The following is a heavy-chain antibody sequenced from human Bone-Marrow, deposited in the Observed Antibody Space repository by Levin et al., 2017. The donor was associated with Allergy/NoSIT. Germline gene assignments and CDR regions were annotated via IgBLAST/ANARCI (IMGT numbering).Heavy chain of an antibody. V-gene: IGHV3-23*01. CDR1: RFPFSTYA. Sequence: GESLKISCAASRFPFSTYAMSWVRQAPGKGLEWVSVISGSGGRTSYADSVKGRFTISRDYSKNTLYLQMNSLGVEDTAVYYCAKLGYPASGYLTHTYFDFWGQGTLVTVSS. CDR2: ISGSGGRT. J-gene: IGHJ4*02. CDR3: AKLGYPASGYLTHTYFDF. D-gene: IGHD5-12*01.